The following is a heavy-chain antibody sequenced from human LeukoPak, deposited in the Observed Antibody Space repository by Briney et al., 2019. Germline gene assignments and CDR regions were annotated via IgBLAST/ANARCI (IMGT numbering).Heavy chain of an antibody. CDR3: ARLAVVPAAMSPDY. D-gene: IGHD2-2*01. CDR2: VIPISGTT. CDR1: GYTFTSYG. Sequence: SVKVSCKASGYTFTSYGISWVRQAPGQGLEWMGAVIPISGTTHYAQKFQGRVSITVDDSTTTVYMQLSGLRSDDTAVYFCARLAVVPAAMSPDYWGQGTLVSVSS. J-gene: IGHJ4*02. V-gene: IGHV1-69*13.